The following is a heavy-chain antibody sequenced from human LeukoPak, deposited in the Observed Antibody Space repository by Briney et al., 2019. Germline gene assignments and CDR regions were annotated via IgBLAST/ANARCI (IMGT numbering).Heavy chain of an antibody. V-gene: IGHV3-9*01. D-gene: IGHD2-15*01. CDR3: AKDLGID. Sequence: GRSLRLSCAASGFAFDDYAMHWVRQAPGKGLEWVSGISWNSGSIGYADSVKGRFTISRDNAKNSLYLQMNSLRAEDTALYYCAKDLGIDWGQGTLVTVS. CDR1: GFAFDDYA. J-gene: IGHJ4*02. CDR2: ISWNSGSI.